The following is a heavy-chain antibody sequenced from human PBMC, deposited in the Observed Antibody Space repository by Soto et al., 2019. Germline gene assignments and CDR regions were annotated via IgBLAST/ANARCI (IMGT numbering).Heavy chain of an antibody. J-gene: IGHJ4*02. V-gene: IGHV3-74*01. D-gene: IGHD3-22*01. CDR3: ARDLGTSGCYDY. CDR1: GFTFSDFW. CDR2: LSRDGNSP. Sequence: GGSLRLSCAASGFTFSDFWMHWVRQAPGKGLVWVSRLSRDGNSPTYAGSVKGRFTISRDNAKNTLYLQINSLRVEDTAVYYCARDLGTSGCYDYWGQGTMVTVSS.